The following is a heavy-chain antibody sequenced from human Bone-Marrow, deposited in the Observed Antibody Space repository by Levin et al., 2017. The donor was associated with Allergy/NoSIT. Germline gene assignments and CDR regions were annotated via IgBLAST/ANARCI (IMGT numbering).Heavy chain of an antibody. J-gene: IGHJ4*02. CDR1: GASIASFY. CDR3: ALLRRDESY. CDR2: IFYVGGT. Sequence: PSQTLSLTCSVSGASIASFYWSWIRPSPGKGLEWIGYIFYVGGTNFNPSLEGRATISIDKSKKQFSLNLTSVTAADTAIYYCALLRRDESYWGQGSLVTVSS. V-gene: IGHV4-59*01. D-gene: IGHD5-24*01.